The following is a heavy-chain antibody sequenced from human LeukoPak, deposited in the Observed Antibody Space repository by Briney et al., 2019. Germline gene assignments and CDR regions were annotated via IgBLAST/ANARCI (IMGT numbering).Heavy chain of an antibody. CDR1: GDSISSSRYY. CDR3: ASEEGIYCTGGSCWRFDY. J-gene: IGHJ4*02. Sequence: SETLSLTCTVSGDSISSSRYYWGWIRQPPGKGLEWIGSMYYSGSTYYNPSLKSRVTISVDRSKNQFSLKLSSVTAADTAVYYCASEEGIYCTGGSCWRFDYWGQGTLVTVPS. CDR2: MYYSGST. D-gene: IGHD2-15*01. V-gene: IGHV4-39*01.